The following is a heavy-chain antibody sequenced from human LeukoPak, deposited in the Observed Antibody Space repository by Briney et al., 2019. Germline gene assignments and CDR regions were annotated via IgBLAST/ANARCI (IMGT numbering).Heavy chain of an antibody. CDR1: GFTFSSYW. Sequence: PGGSLRLSCAASGFTFSSYWMHWVRQAPGKGLVWVSRINSDGSDTNSADSVKGRFTISRDNAKNTAYLQMNSLRAEDTAVYYCVRGLGSGYSYAYGVYWGQGTLVTVSS. CDR3: VRGLGSGYSYAYGVY. V-gene: IGHV3-74*01. CDR2: INSDGSDT. J-gene: IGHJ4*02. D-gene: IGHD5-18*01.